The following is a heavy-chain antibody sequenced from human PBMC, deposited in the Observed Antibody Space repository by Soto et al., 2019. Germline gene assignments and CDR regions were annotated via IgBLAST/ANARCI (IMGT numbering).Heavy chain of an antibody. D-gene: IGHD2-15*01. CDR2: ISSSSSYM. CDR1: GFTFSSYS. Sequence: GGSLRLSCAASGFTFSSYSMNWVRQAPGKGLEWVSSISSSSSYMYYADSVKGRFTISRDNAKNSLYLQMNSLRAEDTAVYYCARDPGYCSGGSCYSVPFYFDYWGQGTLVTVSS. J-gene: IGHJ4*02. V-gene: IGHV3-21*01. CDR3: ARDPGYCSGGSCYSVPFYFDY.